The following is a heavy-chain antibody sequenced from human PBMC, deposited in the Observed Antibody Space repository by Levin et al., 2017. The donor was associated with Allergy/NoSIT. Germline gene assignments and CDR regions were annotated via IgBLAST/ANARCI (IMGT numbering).Heavy chain of an antibody. CDR2: IYYSGST. J-gene: IGHJ4*02. CDR3: ARAARYYSGYGSGGRYFDY. Sequence: SETLSLTCTVSGGSISSGGYYWSWIRQHPGKGLEWIGYIYYSGSTYYNPSLKSRVTISVDTSKNQFSLKLSSVTAADTAVYYCARAARYYSGYGSGGRYFDYWGQGTLVTVSS. D-gene: IGHD5-12*01. V-gene: IGHV4-31*03. CDR1: GGSISSGGYY.